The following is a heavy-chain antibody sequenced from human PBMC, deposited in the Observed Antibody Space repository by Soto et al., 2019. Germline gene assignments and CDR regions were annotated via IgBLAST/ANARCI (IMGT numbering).Heavy chain of an antibody. Sequence: PGGSLRLSCTASGFTFGDYAMSWFRQAPGKGLVWVSRINSDGSSTSYADSVKGRFTISRDNAKNTLYLQMNSLRAEDTAVYYCARVRVTIFGVVIMAFDYWGQGTLVTVSS. J-gene: IGHJ4*02. V-gene: IGHV3-74*01. CDR3: ARVRVTIFGVVIMAFDY. CDR1: GFTFGDYA. D-gene: IGHD3-3*01. CDR2: INSDGSST.